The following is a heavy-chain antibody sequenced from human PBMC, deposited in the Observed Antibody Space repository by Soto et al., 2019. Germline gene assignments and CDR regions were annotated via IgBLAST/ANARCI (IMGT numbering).Heavy chain of an antibody. D-gene: IGHD3-10*02. CDR1: GFIFSNNG. CDR3: AIVRVADSPLDH. J-gene: IGHJ4*02. V-gene: IGHV3-30*03. Sequence: LILSCEGSGFIFSNNGMHWVRQAPGKGLEWVAFMSYDGSAKFLADPVKGRFTISRDNSKSTLFLHMSSLRAEDTAMYYCAIVRVADSPLDHWGQGTLVTVSS. CDR2: MSYDGSAK.